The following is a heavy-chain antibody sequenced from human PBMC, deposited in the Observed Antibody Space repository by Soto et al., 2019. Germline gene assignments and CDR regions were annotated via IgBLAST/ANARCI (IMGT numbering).Heavy chain of an antibody. J-gene: IGHJ6*02. Sequence: ETLSLTCTVSGGSISSYYWSWIRQPPGKGLEWIGYIYYSGSTNYNPSLKSRVTISVDTSKNQFSLKLNSVTAADTAVYYCARERARRYLYYAMDVWGQGTTVTVSS. V-gene: IGHV4-59*12. D-gene: IGHD3-9*01. CDR2: IYYSGST. CDR1: GGSISSYY. CDR3: ARERARRYLYYAMDV.